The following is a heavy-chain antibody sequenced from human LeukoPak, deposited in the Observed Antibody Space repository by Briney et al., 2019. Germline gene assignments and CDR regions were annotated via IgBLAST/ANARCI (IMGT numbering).Heavy chain of an antibody. D-gene: IGHD2-15*01. CDR1: GLTFTNAW. Sequence: GGSLRLSCAASGLTFTNAWMTWVRQAPGKGLEWVGRIKSKTDGGTTDYAAPVKGRFTISRDDSKNALYLQMNSLKIEDTAVYYCTTSLTSGAYIDCWGQGTLVTVSS. CDR2: IKSKTDGGTT. CDR3: TTSLTSGAYIDC. V-gene: IGHV3-15*01. J-gene: IGHJ4*02.